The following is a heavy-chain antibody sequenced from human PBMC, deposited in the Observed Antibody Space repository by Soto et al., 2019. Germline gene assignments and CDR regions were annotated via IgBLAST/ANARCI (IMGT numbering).Heavy chain of an antibody. D-gene: IGHD6-13*01. Sequence: NPXATLSLTCTVSGGSISSFYWSWIRQPAGKGLEWIGRIYSGGRNNYNPSLKSRVTMSVDTSKNQFSLRLSSVTAADTAMYYCARGSSRWDYWGQGTLVTVSS. J-gene: IGHJ4*02. CDR3: ARGSSRWDY. V-gene: IGHV4-4*07. CDR2: IYSGGRN. CDR1: GGSISSFY.